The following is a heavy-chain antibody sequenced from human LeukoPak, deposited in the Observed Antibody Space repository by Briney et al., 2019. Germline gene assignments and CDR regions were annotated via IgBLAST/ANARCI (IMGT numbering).Heavy chain of an antibody. CDR3: AKDLSNFGDLGYFDH. J-gene: IGHJ5*02. Sequence: GWSLRLSCAASGFTFSTYAMSWVRQAPGKGLEWVSGVTGTGDRTLYADSVRGRFTISRDNFKNTLFLEMRRLRADDTAFYCCAKDLSNFGDLGYFDHWGQGDLVTVSS. V-gene: IGHV3-23*01. CDR1: GFTFSTYA. D-gene: IGHD4-17*01. CDR2: VTGTGDRT.